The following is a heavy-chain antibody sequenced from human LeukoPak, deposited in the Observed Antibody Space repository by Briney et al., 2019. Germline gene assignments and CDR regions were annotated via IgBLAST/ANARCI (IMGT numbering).Heavy chain of an antibody. CDR1: GGPFSGYY. CDR2: INHSGST. D-gene: IGHD6-6*01. Sequence: SETLSLTCAVYGGPFSGYYWSWIRQPPGKGLEWIEEINHSGSTNYNPSLKSRVTISVDTSKNQFSLKLSSVTAADTAVYYCARGQGSSGWYYYGMDVWGQGTTVTVSS. CDR3: ARGQGSSGWYYYGMDV. J-gene: IGHJ6*02. V-gene: IGHV4-34*01.